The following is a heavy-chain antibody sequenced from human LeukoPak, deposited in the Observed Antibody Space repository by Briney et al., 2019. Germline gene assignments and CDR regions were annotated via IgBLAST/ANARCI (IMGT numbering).Heavy chain of an antibody. V-gene: IGHV1-46*01. CDR2: INPSGGST. Sequence: APVKVSCKASGYTFTSYYMHWVRQAPGQGLEWMGIINPSGGSTSYAQKFQGRVTMTRDMSTSTVYMELSSLRSEDTAVYYCALVTYYYDSSGYYTRAAWFDSWGQGTLVTVSS. CDR3: ALVTYYYDSSGYYTRAAWFDS. D-gene: IGHD3-22*01. J-gene: IGHJ5*01. CDR1: GYTFTSYY.